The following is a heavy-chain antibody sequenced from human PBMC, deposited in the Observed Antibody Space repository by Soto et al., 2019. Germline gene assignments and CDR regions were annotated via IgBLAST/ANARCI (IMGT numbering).Heavy chain of an antibody. J-gene: IGHJ4*02. D-gene: IGHD3-16*01. CDR3: ASVTFGGIVLAH. V-gene: IGHV4-59*01. Sequence: SETLSLTCTVSAASFSKYYWTWILQPPVKGLEWIGYIYFNGNTKYNPSLGGRLTISIDTSKKEFSLKLTSVTAADAAVYYCASVTFGGIVLAHWGQGTLVTVSS. CDR2: IYFNGNT. CDR1: AASFSKYY.